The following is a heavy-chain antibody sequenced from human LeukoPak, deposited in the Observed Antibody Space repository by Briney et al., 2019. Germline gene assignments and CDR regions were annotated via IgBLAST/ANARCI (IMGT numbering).Heavy chain of an antibody. D-gene: IGHD5-24*01. V-gene: IGHV3-33*01. CDR3: ARGNKVEMATITDY. Sequence: PGGSLRLSCAASGFTFSNYGMHWVRQAQGKGLEWVAVIWYDGSNKYYADSVKGRFTISRDNSKNTLYLQMNSLRAEDTAVYYCARGNKVEMATITDYWGQGTLVTVSS. CDR2: IWYDGSNK. CDR1: GFTFSNYG. J-gene: IGHJ4*02.